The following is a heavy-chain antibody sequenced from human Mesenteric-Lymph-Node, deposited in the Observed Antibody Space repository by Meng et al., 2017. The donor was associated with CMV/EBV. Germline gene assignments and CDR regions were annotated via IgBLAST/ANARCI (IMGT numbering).Heavy chain of an antibody. CDR2: ISSSSSYI. CDR3: AREHQDPGDFDY. Sequence: LSLTCAASGFTFSDYTMNWVRQAPGRGLEWVSSISSSSSYIYYVDSLQGRLTISRDNVKNSLYLQMSSLRAEDTAVYYCAREHQDPGDFDYWGQGTLVTVSS. CDR1: GFTFSDYT. D-gene: IGHD3-10*01. J-gene: IGHJ4*02. V-gene: IGHV3-21*01.